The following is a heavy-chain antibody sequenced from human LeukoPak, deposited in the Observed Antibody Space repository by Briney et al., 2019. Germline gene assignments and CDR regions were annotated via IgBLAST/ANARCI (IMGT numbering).Heavy chain of an antibody. CDR3: ARHPPAVAGPGYFDY. CDR1: GGSISSYY. Sequence: SETLSLTCTVSGGSISSYYWSWIRQPPGKGLGWIGYIYTSGSTNYNPSLKSRVTISVDTSKNQFSLKLSSVTAADTAVYYCARHPPAVAGPGYFDYWGQGTLVTVSS. J-gene: IGHJ4*02. CDR2: IYTSGST. V-gene: IGHV4-4*09. D-gene: IGHD6-19*01.